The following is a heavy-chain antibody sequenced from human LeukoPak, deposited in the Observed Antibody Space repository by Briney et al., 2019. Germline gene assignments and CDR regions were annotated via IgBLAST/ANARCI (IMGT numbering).Heavy chain of an antibody. Sequence: SETLSLTCTVSGGSISNYYWSWIRQPPGKGLEWIGYIYYSGSTNYNPSLKSRVTISVDTSKKQFSLKVSSVTAADTAVYYCARVGVPAATLDYWGQGTLVTVSS. CDR3: ARVGVPAATLDY. CDR2: IYYSGST. D-gene: IGHD2-2*01. J-gene: IGHJ4*02. CDR1: GGSISNYY. V-gene: IGHV4-59*01.